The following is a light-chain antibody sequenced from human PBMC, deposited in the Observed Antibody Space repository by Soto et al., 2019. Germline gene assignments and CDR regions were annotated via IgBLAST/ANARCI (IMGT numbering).Light chain of an antibody. Sequence: ELVMTQSPATLSVSPGERAALSCRASQSVSSNFAWYQQKPGQAPRLLIYGASTRATGIPARFSGSGSWTEFTLTISSLQSEDFAVYYCQQYNKWPYTVGQGTKMEIK. CDR1: QSVSSN. CDR2: GAS. J-gene: IGKJ2*01. V-gene: IGKV3-15*01. CDR3: QQYNKWPYT.